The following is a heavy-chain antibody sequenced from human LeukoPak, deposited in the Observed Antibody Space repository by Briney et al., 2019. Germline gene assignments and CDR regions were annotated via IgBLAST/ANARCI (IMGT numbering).Heavy chain of an antibody. CDR3: ARDAGIAVAGTCYFDY. J-gene: IGHJ4*02. D-gene: IGHD6-19*01. CDR1: GFTFSSYW. CDR2: IKQDGSEK. V-gene: IGHV3-7*05. Sequence: GGSLRLSCAASGFTFSSYWMSWVRQAPGKGLERVANIKQDGSEKYYVDSVKGRFTISRDNAKNSLYLQMNSLRAEDTAVYYCARDAGIAVAGTCYFDYWGQGTLVTVSS.